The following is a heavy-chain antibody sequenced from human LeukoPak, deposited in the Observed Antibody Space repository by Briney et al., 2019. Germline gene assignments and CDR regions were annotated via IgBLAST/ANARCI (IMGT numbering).Heavy chain of an antibody. CDR3: AWASPVVYDAFDI. V-gene: IGHV1-2*02. CDR1: GYTFTGYY. Sequence: GASVKVSCKAPGYTFTGYYMHWVRQAPGQGLEWMGWINPNSGGTNYAQKFQGRVTMTRDTSISTAYMELSRLRSDDTAVYYCAWASPVVYDAFDIWGQGTMVTVSS. J-gene: IGHJ3*02. CDR2: INPNSGGT. D-gene: IGHD3-22*01.